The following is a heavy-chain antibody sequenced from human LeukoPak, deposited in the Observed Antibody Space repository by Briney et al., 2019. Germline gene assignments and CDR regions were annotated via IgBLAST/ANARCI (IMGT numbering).Heavy chain of an antibody. CDR3: ASLPPDIVVVPAARLDY. J-gene: IGHJ4*02. V-gene: IGHV3-30-3*01. CDR2: ISYDGNNK. CDR1: GFTFSSYA. Sequence: GRSLRLSGAASGFTFSSYAMHWVRQAPGKGLEWVALISYDGNNKYYADSVKGRFTISRDNSKNRLYLQMDSLRAEDTAVYSCASLPPDIVVVPAARLDYWGQGTLVTVSS. D-gene: IGHD2-2*01.